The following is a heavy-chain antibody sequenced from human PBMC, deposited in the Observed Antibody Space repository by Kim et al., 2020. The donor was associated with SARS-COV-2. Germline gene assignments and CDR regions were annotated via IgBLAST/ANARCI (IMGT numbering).Heavy chain of an antibody. CDR3: ARGKGESTERVVVY. CDR2: IYPTGNT. CDR1: GGSISGYY. D-gene: IGHD2-8*02. Sequence: SETLSLTCTVSGGSISGYYWTWIRQPAGKGLEWIGRIYPTGNTNYNPSLKSRVTMSVDTSKNQFSLKLDSVTAADTAVYYCARGKGESTERVVVYWGQGT. V-gene: IGHV4-4*07. J-gene: IGHJ4*02.